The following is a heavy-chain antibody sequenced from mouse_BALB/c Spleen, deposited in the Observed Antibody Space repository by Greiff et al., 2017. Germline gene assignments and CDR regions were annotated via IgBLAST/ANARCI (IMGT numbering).Heavy chain of an antibody. D-gene: IGHD1-1*01. CDR1: GYTFSSYW. CDR3: ARRSITTVVAGDY. Sequence: VQLQQSGAELMKPGASVKISCKATGYTFSSYWIEWVKQRPGHGLEWIGEILPGSGSTNYNEKFKGKATFTADTSSNTAYMQLSSLTSEDSAVYYCARRSITTVVAGDYWGQGTTLTVSS. J-gene: IGHJ2*01. CDR2: ILPGSGST. V-gene: IGHV1-9*01.